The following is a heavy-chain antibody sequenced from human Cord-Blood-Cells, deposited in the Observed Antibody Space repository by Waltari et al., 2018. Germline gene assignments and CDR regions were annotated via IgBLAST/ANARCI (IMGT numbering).Heavy chain of an antibody. Sequence: QVQLQESGPGLVKPSQTLSLTCTVSGGSISSGGYYWSWIRQHPGKGLEWIGYIYYSGSTYYNPSLKSRVTISVDTSKNQFSLKLSSVTAADTAVYYCARDHQGAAAGTRHACDIWGQGTMVTVSS. J-gene: IGHJ3*02. CDR2: IYYSGST. CDR1: GGSISSGGYY. D-gene: IGHD6-13*01. V-gene: IGHV4-31*03. CDR3: ARDHQGAAAGTRHACDI.